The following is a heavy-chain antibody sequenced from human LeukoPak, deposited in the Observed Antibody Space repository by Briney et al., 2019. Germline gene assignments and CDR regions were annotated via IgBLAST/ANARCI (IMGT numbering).Heavy chain of an antibody. V-gene: IGHV4-38-2*01. J-gene: IGHJ5*02. D-gene: IGHD1-26*01. CDR3: ARIAGAPNWFDP. CDR2: IYHSGST. Sequence: PSETLSLTCAVSGYSISSGYYWGWIRQPPGKGLEWIGSIYHSGSTYYNPSLKSRVTISVDTSKNQFSLKLSSVTAADTAVYYCARIAGAPNWFDPWGQGTLVTVSS. CDR1: GYSISSGYY.